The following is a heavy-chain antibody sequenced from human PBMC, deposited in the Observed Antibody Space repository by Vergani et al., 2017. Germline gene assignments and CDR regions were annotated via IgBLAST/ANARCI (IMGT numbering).Heavy chain of an antibody. CDR1: GGSISSYY. Sequence: QVQLQESGPGLVKPSETLSLTCTVSGGSISSYYWRWIRQPPGKGLEWIGYIYYSGSTNYTPSLKSRVTISVDTSKNQFSLKLSSVTAADTAVYYCARARYYCSSTSGSGGGFDYWGQGTLVTVSS. J-gene: IGHJ4*02. V-gene: IGHV4-59*01. CDR3: ARARYYCSSTSGSGGGFDY. D-gene: IGHD2-2*01. CDR2: IYYSGST.